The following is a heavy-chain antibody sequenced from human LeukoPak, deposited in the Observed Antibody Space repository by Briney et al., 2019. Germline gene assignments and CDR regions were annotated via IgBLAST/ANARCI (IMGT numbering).Heavy chain of an antibody. V-gene: IGHV3-21*01. CDR1: GFTFSSYS. J-gene: IGHJ5*02. Sequence: PVGSLRLSCAASGFTFSSYSMNWVRQAPGKGLEWVSSISSSSSYIYYADSVKGRFTISRDNAKNSLYLQMNSLRAEDTAVYYCARDTIAAAVWFDPWGQGTLVTVSS. CDR2: ISSSSSYI. D-gene: IGHD6-13*01. CDR3: ARDTIAAAVWFDP.